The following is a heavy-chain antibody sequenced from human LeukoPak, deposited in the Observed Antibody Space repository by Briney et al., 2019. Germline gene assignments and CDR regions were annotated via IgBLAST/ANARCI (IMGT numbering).Heavy chain of an antibody. CDR3: ARRYYSSGWYGTVGDYYYYGMDV. D-gene: IGHD6-19*01. J-gene: IGHJ6*02. V-gene: IGHV3-30-3*01. CDR1: GFTFSSYA. CDR2: ISYDGSNK. Sequence: GGYLRLSCAASGFTFSSYAMHWVRQAPGKGLEWVAVISYDGSNKYYADSVKGRFTISRDNSKNTLYLQMNSLRAEDTAVYYCARRYYSSGWYGTVGDYYYYGMDVWGQGTTVTVSS.